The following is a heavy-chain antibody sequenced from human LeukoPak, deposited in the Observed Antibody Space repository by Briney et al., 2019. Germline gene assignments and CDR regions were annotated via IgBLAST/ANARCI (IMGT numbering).Heavy chain of an antibody. CDR1: GFTFNDYY. V-gene: IGHV3-11*04. J-gene: IGHJ4*02. Sequence: GGSLRLSCAASGFTFNDYYMSWIRQAPGKGLEWLSYINIGGTNTHYADSVKGRFTISRDNAKKSLYLEMNNLRAEDTAVYYCASGYYYDSSGYYAVFDYWGQGTLVTVSS. CDR2: INIGGTNT. D-gene: IGHD3-22*01. CDR3: ASGYYYDSSGYYAVFDY.